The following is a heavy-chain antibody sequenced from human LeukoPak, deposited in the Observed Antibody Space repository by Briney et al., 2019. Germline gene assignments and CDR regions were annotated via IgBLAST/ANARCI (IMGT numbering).Heavy chain of an antibody. CDR3: ARDGDFWSGYWAYFDY. J-gene: IGHJ4*02. Sequence: GGSLRLSCAASGFTVSSNYMSWVRQAPGKGLEWVSVIYSGGSIYYADSVKGRFTISRDNSKNTLYLQMNSLRAEDTAVYYCARDGDFWSGYWAYFDYWGQGTLVTVSS. V-gene: IGHV3-53*01. CDR2: IYSGGSI. CDR1: GFTVSSNY. D-gene: IGHD3-3*01.